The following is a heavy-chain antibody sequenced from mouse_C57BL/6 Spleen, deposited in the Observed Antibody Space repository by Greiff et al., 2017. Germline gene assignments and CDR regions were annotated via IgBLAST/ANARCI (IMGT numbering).Heavy chain of an antibody. CDR3: ARDTTVVGGAMDY. CDR1: GYTFTSYW. Sequence: VQLQQPGAELVKPGASVKMSCKASGYTFTSYWITWVKQRPGQGLEWIGDIYPGSGSTNYNEKFKSKATLTVDTSSSTAYMQLSSLTSEDSAVYYWARDTTVVGGAMDYWGQGTSVTVSS. D-gene: IGHD1-1*01. J-gene: IGHJ4*01. CDR2: IYPGSGST. V-gene: IGHV1-55*01.